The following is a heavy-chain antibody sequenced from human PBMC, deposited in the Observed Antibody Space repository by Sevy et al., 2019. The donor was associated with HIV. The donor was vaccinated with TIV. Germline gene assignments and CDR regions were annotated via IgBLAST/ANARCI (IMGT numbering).Heavy chain of an antibody. CDR3: AKVGYCSSTSGYSTYYGMDV. CDR1: GFTFSRNA. V-gene: IGHV3-23*01. D-gene: IGHD2-2*02. J-gene: IGHJ6*02. CDR2: ITGSGGST. Sequence: GGSLRLSCAASGFTFSRNAMSWVRQAPGKGLEWASGITGSGGSTYYADSVKGRFTISRDNSKNTLYLQMNSLRVEDTAVYYCAKVGYCSSTSGYSTYYGMDVWGQGTTVTVSS.